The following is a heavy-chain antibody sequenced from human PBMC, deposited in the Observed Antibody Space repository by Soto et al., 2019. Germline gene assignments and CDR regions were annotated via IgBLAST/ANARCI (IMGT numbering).Heavy chain of an antibody. D-gene: IGHD3-10*01. CDR2: ISYDGSNK. J-gene: IGHJ4*02. V-gene: IGHV3-30*03. CDR3: VGGQYYFDY. CDR1: GFPFTTYG. Sequence: QVQLVESGGGVVQPGRSLRLSCAASGFPFTTYGMHWVREGLGKGLEWVAVISYDGSNKYYADSVKGRFTISRDNSKNTLYLQMNSLRPEDTALYYCVGGQYYFDYRGQGTLVTGSS.